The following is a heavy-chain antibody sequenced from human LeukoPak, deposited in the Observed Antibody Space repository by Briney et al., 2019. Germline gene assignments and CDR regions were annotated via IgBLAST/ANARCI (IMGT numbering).Heavy chain of an antibody. J-gene: IGHJ6*03. V-gene: IGHV4-4*07. D-gene: IGHD3-3*01. CDR2: IYTSGST. CDR3: ARGSWEYDFWSGYYYYYMDV. CDR1: GGSISSYY. Sequence: SETLSLTCTVSGGSISSYYWSWIRQPAGKGLEWIGRIYTSGSTNYNPSLKSRVTMSVDTSKNQFSLKLSSVTAADTAVYYCARGSWEYDFWSGYYYYYMDVWGKGTTVTVSS.